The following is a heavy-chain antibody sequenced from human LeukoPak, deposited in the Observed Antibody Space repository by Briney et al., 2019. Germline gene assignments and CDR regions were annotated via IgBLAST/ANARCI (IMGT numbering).Heavy chain of an antibody. Sequence: GGSLRLTCAASGFTFSSYEMNWVRQAPGKGLEWVSYISSSGSTIYYADSVKGRFTISRDNAKNSLYLQMNSLRAEDTAVYYCASTHDYDDAFDIWGQGTMVTVSS. V-gene: IGHV3-48*03. CDR3: ASTHDYDDAFDI. D-gene: IGHD4-17*01. CDR1: GFTFSSYE. CDR2: ISSSGSTI. J-gene: IGHJ3*02.